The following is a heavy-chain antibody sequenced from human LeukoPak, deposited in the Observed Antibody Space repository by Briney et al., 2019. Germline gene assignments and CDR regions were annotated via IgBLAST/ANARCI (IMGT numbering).Heavy chain of an antibody. CDR2: ISSSSSYI. Sequence: PGGSLRLSCAASGFTFSSYSMNWVRQAPGKGLEWVSSISSSSSYIYYADSVKGRFTISRDNAKNSLYLQMNSLRAEDTAVYYCARDKEVYGSGSIFWGQGTLVTVSS. CDR1: GFTFSSYS. V-gene: IGHV3-21*01. J-gene: IGHJ4*02. CDR3: ARDKEVYGSGSIF. D-gene: IGHD3-10*01.